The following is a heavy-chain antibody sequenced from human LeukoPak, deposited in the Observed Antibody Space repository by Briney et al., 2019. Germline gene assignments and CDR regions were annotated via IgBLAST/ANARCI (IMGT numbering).Heavy chain of an antibody. CDR1: GESFSGYY. Sequence: PSETLSLTCVVYGESFSGYYWTWIRQPPGKGLEWIGEIIDTGSTKYNSSLKSRVTISVDTSKNGFSLNLTSVTAADTAIYYCARGLASGYPPIPFGYWGQGTLVTVSS. CDR3: ARGLASGYPPIPFGY. CDR2: IIDTGST. D-gene: IGHD3-3*01. J-gene: IGHJ4*02. V-gene: IGHV4-34*12.